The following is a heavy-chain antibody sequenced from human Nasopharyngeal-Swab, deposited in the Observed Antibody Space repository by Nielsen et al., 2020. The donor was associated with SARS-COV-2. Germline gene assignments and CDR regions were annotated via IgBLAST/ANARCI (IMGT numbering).Heavy chain of an antibody. CDR2: ISAYNGNT. J-gene: IGHJ5*02. CDR1: GYTFTSYG. D-gene: IGHD3-16*02. CDR3: ARDGTTNLYDYVWGGYRPKTNWFDP. Sequence: ASVKVSCKASGYTFTSYGISWVRQAPGQGLEWMGWISAYNGNTNYAQKLQGRVTMTTDTSTSTAYMELRSLRSDDTAVYYCARDGTTNLYDYVWGGYRPKTNWFDPWGQGTLVTVSS. V-gene: IGHV1-18*01.